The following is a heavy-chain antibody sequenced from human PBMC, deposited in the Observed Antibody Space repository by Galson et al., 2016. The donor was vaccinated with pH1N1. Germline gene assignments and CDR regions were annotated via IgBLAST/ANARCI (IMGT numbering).Heavy chain of an antibody. CDR2: IVPVSGSA. CDR1: GGIFNNYA. V-gene: IGHV1-69*05. J-gene: IGHJ4*02. D-gene: IGHD1-26*01. CDR3: VAPGIGSYPRFDF. Sequence: SVKVSCKASGGIFNNYALNWVRQAPGQGFEWMGGIVPVSGSAKYAQKFQGRATITTNHMELRSLRSDDTGVYYCVAPGIGSYPRFDFWGPGTLITVSS.